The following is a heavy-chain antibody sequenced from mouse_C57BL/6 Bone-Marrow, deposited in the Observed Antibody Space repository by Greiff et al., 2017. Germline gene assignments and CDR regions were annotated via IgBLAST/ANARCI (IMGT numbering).Heavy chain of an antibody. J-gene: IGHJ3*01. V-gene: IGHV1-9*01. CDR2: ILPGSGST. CDR3: ARGYYGSSVFAY. CDR1: GYTFTGYW. Sequence: VKLQQSGAELMKPGASVTLSCKATGYTFTGYWIEWVKQRPGHGLEWIGEILPGSGSTNYNEKFKGKATFTADTSSNPDYLQLSILKTEDSAIYYCARGYYGSSVFAYWGQGTLVTVSA. D-gene: IGHD1-1*01.